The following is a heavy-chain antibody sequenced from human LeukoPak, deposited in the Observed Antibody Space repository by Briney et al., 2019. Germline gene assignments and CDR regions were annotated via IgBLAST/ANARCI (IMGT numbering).Heavy chain of an antibody. V-gene: IGHV4-34*01. J-gene: IGHJ5*02. CDR3: ARRDPYGSGSYYKRPLNWFDP. CDR2: INHSGCT. D-gene: IGHD3-10*01. Sequence: SETLSLTCAVYGGSFSGYYWSWIRQPPGKGLEWIGEINHSGCTNYNPSLKSRVTISVDTSKNQFSLKLSSVTAADTAVYYCARRDPYGSGSYYKRPLNWFDPWGQGTLVTVSS. CDR1: GGSFSGYY.